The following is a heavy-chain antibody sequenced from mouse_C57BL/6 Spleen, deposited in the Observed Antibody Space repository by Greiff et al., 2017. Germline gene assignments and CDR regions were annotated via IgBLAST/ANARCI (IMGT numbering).Heavy chain of an antibody. CDR3: ARAGDYGSSYVDWYFDV. CDR2: IYPGDGDT. V-gene: IGHV1-82*01. J-gene: IGHJ1*03. Sequence: VQLQQSGPELVKPGASVKISCKASGYAFSSSWMNWVKQRPGKGLEWIGRIYPGDGDTNYNGKVKGKATLTADTSSSTAYMQLSSLTSEDSAVYFCARAGDYGSSYVDWYFDVWGTGTTVTVSS. D-gene: IGHD1-1*01. CDR1: GYAFSSSW.